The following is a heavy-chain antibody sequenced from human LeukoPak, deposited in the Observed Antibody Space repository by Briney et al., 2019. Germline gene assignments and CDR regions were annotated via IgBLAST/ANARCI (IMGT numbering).Heavy chain of an antibody. D-gene: IGHD6-13*01. CDR1: GGSISSYY. CDR3: ARGAGLNWFDP. Sequence: SETLSLTCTVSGGSISSYYWSWIRQSPGKGLEWIGYIYYSGSTTYNPSLKSRVTISVVTSKNHFSLKLSSLTAADTAVYYCARGAGLNWFDPWGQGTLVTVSS. CDR2: IYYSGST. J-gene: IGHJ5*02. V-gene: IGHV4-59*01.